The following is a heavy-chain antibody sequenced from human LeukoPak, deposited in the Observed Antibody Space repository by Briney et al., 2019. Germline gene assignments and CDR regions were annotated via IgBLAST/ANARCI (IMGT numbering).Heavy chain of an antibody. Sequence: PSETLSLTCTVSGGSISSGDYYWSWIRQPAGKGLEWIGRIYTSGSTNYNPSLKSRVTISVDTSKNQFSLKLSSVTAADTAVYYCATMGGGYGSGSYYFDYWGQGTLVTVSS. J-gene: IGHJ4*02. CDR1: GGSISSGDYY. CDR2: IYTSGST. CDR3: ATMGGGYGSGSYYFDY. D-gene: IGHD3-10*01. V-gene: IGHV4-61*02.